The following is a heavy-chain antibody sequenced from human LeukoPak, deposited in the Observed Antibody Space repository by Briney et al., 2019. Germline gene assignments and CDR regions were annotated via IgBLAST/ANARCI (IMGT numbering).Heavy chain of an antibody. CDR3: NTRYIRISMLIFDY. J-gene: IGHJ4*02. D-gene: IGHD1-14*01. Sequence: PGGSLRLSCAASGFTFSNAWMSWVRQAPGKGLEWVGRIKSKTDGWTTDYAAPVKGRFTISRDDSKNTLYLQMNSLKTEDTAVYYCNTRYIRISMLIFDYWGQGTLVTVSS. CDR1: GFTFSNAW. CDR2: IKSKTDGWTT. V-gene: IGHV3-15*01.